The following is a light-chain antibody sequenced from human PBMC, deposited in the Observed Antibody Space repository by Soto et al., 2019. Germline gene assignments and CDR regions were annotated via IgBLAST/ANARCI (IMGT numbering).Light chain of an antibody. CDR3: QQYNTGRT. J-gene: IGKJ1*01. Sequence: IQMTQSPSTLSASVGDRVTITCRASQSISSWLAWYQQKPGKAPKLLIYKASSLESGVPSRFSGSGSGTEFTLTISSLQPDDFATYYCQQYNTGRTFGQGTKVDIK. V-gene: IGKV1-5*03. CDR2: KAS. CDR1: QSISSW.